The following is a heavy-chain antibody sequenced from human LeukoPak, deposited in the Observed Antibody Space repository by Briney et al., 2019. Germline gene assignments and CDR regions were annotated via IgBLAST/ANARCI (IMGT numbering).Heavy chain of an antibody. CDR2: INPNSGGT. CDR3: ARGGNIVVVVAATPSYYYYGMDV. D-gene: IGHD2-15*01. V-gene: IGHV1-2*02. Sequence: GASVKVSCKASGYTFTGYYMHWVRQAPGQGLEWMGWINPNSGGTNYAQKFQGRVTMTRDTSISTAYMELSRLRSDDTAVYYCARGGNIVVVVAATPSYYYYGMDVWGQGTTVTVSS. CDR1: GYTFTGYY. J-gene: IGHJ6*02.